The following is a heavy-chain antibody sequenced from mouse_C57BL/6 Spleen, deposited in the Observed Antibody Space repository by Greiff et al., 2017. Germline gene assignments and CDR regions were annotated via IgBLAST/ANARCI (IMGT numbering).Heavy chain of an antibody. CDR2: IWSDGST. Sequence: VKLVESGPGLVAPSQSLSITCTVSGFSLTSYGVHWVRQPPGKGLEWLVVIWSDGSTTYNSALKSRLSISKDNSKSQVFLKMNSLQTDDTAMYYCARHGSSGYVGYFDYWGQGTTLTVSS. CDR1: GFSLTSYG. D-gene: IGHD3-2*02. CDR3: ARHGSSGYVGYFDY. V-gene: IGHV2-6-1*01. J-gene: IGHJ2*01.